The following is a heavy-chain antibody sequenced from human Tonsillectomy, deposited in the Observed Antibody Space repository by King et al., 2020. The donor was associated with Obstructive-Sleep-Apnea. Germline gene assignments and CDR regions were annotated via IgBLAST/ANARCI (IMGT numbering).Heavy chain of an antibody. J-gene: IGHJ4*02. CDR1: GFTFSSHG. CDR2: ISYDGSNK. CDR3: AKDKFPGSSGYLYFDY. V-gene: IGHV3-30*18. D-gene: IGHD3-22*01. Sequence: VQLVESGGGVVQPGRSLRLSCAASGFTFSSHGMHWVRQAPGKGLEWVAVISYDGSNKYYADSVKGRFTISRDNSKNTLNLQMNSLRAEDTAVYFCAKDKFPGSSGYLYFDYWGQGTLVTVSS.